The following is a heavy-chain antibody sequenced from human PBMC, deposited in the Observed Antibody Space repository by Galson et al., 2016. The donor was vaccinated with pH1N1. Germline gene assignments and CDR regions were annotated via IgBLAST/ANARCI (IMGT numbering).Heavy chain of an antibody. CDR2: IWLGGSLI. D-gene: IGHD4-17*01. CDR1: GYKFASSW. CDR3: ARQNDYGEYRGDAFEI. J-gene: IGHJ3*02. Sequence: QSGAEVKKPGESLKISCKGSGYKFASSWIVWVRQMPGKGPEWMGIIWLGGSLIRYKPSFQGQVTISADKSINIVYLEWSSLKASDTATYYCARQNDYGEYRGDAFEIWGQGTLVTVSS. V-gene: IGHV5-51*01.